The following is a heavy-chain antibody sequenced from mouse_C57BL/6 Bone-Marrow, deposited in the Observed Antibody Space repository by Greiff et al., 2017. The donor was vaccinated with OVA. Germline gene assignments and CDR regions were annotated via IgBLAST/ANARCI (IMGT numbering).Heavy chain of an antibody. CDR1: GYTFTSYG. Sequence: QVQLQQSGAELARPGASVKLSCKASGYTFTSYGISWVKQRTGQGLEWIGEIYPRSGNTYYNEKFKGKATLTADKSSSTAYMELRSLTSEDSADYFCARCERRGYCDVWGTGTTVTVSS. CDR3: ARCERRGYCDV. V-gene: IGHV1-81*01. CDR2: IYPRSGNT. J-gene: IGHJ1*03. D-gene: IGHD2-12*01.